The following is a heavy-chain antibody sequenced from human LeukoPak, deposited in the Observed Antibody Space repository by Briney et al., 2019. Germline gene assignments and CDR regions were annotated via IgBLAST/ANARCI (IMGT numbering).Heavy chain of an antibody. D-gene: IGHD6-19*01. Sequence: GGSLRLSCAASGFTFSNYGMHWVRQAPGKGLEWVSAISGSGGSTYYADSVKGRFTISRDNSKNTLYLQMNSLRAEDTAVYYCAKDRGGWYRLAEYFQHWGQGTLVTVSS. CDR2: ISGSGGST. V-gene: IGHV3-23*01. J-gene: IGHJ1*01. CDR1: GFTFSNYG. CDR3: AKDRGGWYRLAEYFQH.